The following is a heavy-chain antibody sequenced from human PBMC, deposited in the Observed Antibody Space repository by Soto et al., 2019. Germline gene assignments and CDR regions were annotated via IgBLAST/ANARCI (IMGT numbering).Heavy chain of an antibody. V-gene: IGHV1-2*04. D-gene: IGHD2-15*01. CDR3: ARGGYCSGGSCVYDY. J-gene: IGHJ4*02. Sequence: ASVKVSCKASGYTFTGYYMHWVRQAPGQGLEWMGWINPNSGGTNYAQKFQGWVTMTRDTSISTAYMELSRLRSDDTAVYYCARGGYCSGGSCVYDYWGQGTLVTVSS. CDR2: INPNSGGT. CDR1: GYTFTGYY.